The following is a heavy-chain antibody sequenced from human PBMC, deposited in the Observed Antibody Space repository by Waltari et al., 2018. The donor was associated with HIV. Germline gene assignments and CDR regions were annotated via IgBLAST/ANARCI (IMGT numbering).Heavy chain of an antibody. D-gene: IGHD4-17*01. CDR1: GGSFSGYY. CDR3: ARACGDYVDHHSRRDY. CDR2: INHSGST. Sequence: QVQLQQWGAGLLKPSETLSLTCAVYGGSFSGYYWSWIRQPPGKGLEWIGEINHSGSTNYNPSLKSRVTISVDTSKNQFSLKLSSVTAADTAVYYCARACGDYVDHHSRRDYWGQGTLVTVSS. V-gene: IGHV4-34*01. J-gene: IGHJ4*02.